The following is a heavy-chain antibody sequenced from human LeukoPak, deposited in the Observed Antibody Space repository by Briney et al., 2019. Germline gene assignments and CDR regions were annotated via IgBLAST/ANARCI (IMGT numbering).Heavy chain of an antibody. CDR2: IKKDGSQK. Sequence: GGSLRLSCVASGFTFSSYWMSWVRQAPGKGLEWVANIKKDGSQKYYVDSVKGRFTISRDNAKNSQFLQMNSLRVEDTAMYYCATDPAGIGSESYWSQGTQVTVSS. D-gene: IGHD1-14*01. J-gene: IGHJ4*02. V-gene: IGHV3-7*01. CDR3: ATDPAGIGSESY. CDR1: GFTFSSYW.